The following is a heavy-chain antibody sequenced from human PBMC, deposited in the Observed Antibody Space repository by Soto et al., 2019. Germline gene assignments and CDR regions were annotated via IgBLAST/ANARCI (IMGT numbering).Heavy chain of an antibody. J-gene: IGHJ5*01. CDR3: VSGYYGSRGSWFDS. CDR1: GGSVSSGDYY. Sequence: PSETLSLTCTVSGGSVSSGDYYWNWIRQSPGKGLEWIGNIYYSGSTYYNPSLKRRVIISADTSKNHFSLRLTSVTAADTAVYYCVSGYYGSRGSWFDSWGQGTQGTVST. CDR2: IYYSGST. V-gene: IGHV4-30-4*01. D-gene: IGHD3-3*01.